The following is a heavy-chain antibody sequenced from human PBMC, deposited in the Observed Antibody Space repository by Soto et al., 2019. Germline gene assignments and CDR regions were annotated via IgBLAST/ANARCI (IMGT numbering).Heavy chain of an antibody. J-gene: IGHJ6*02. CDR1: GGSISSSNW. D-gene: IGHD6-19*01. CDR3: ARDIQNSSGWYYYYYYYGMDV. V-gene: IGHV4-4*02. Sequence: SETLSLTCAVSGGSISSSNWWSWVRRPPGKGLEWIGEIYHSGSTNYNPSLKSRVTISVDKSKNQFSLKLSSVTAADTAVYYCARDIQNSSGWYYYYYYYGMDVWGQGTTVTVSS. CDR2: IYHSGST.